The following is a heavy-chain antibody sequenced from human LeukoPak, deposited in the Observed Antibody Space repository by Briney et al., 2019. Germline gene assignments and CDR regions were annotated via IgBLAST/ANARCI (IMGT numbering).Heavy chain of an antibody. J-gene: IGHJ4*02. V-gene: IGHV1-69*05. CDR1: GGTFSSYA. D-gene: IGHD3-3*01. CDR3: ATYYDFWSGYYSSRSFDY. CDR2: IIPIFGTA. Sequence: ASVKVSCKASGGTFSSYAISWVRQAPGQGLEWMGRIIPIFGTANYAQKFQGRVTITTDESTSTAYMELSSLRSEDTAVYYCATYYDFWSGYYSSRSFDYWGQGTLVTVSS.